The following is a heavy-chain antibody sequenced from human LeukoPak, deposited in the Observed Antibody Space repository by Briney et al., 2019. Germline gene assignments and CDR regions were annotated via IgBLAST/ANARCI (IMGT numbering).Heavy chain of an antibody. V-gene: IGHV1-2*02. CDR1: GYTCTGYY. CDR2: INPNSGGT. CDR3: AREPIAAAGSPYGMDV. Sequence: ASVKVSCKASGYTCTGYYMHWVRQAPGQGLEWMGWINPNSGGTNYAQKFQGRVTMTRDTSISTAYMELSRLRSDDTAVYYCAREPIAAAGSPYGMDVWGQGTTVTVSS. J-gene: IGHJ6*02. D-gene: IGHD6-13*01.